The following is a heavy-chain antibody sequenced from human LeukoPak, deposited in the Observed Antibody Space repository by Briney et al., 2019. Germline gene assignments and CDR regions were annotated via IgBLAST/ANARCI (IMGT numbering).Heavy chain of an antibody. V-gene: IGHV4-4*07. CDR2: IYTSGST. Sequence: SETLSLTCTVSGGSISSYYWSWIRQPAGKGLEWIGRIYTSGSTNYNPSLKSRVTMSVDTSKNQFSLKLSSVTAADTAVYYCARDYDFWSGPGGRYYYYYYYMHVWGKGTTVTVSS. CDR3: ARDYDFWSGPGGRYYYYYYYMHV. J-gene: IGHJ6*03. CDR1: GGSISSYY. D-gene: IGHD3-3*01.